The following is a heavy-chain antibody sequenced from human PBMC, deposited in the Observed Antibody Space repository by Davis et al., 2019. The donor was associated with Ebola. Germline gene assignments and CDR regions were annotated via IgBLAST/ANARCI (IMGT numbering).Heavy chain of an antibody. CDR3: ARVSLYYYDSRGFDP. D-gene: IGHD3-22*01. V-gene: IGHV3-53*04. CDR2: IYSGGST. J-gene: IGHJ5*02. CDR1: GFTVSSNY. Sequence: GGSLRLSCAASGFTVSSNYMSWVRQAPGKGLEWVSVIYSGGSTYYADSVKGRFTISRHNSKNTLYLQMNSLRAEDTAVYYCARVSLYYYDSRGFDPWGQGTLVTVSS.